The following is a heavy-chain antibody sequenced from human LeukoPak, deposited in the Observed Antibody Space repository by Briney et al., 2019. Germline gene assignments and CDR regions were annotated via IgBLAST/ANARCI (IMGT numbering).Heavy chain of an antibody. V-gene: IGHV1-18*01. J-gene: IGHJ4*02. CDR3: ARDRYYGSGSYTVY. Sequence: ASVKVSCKASGYTFTSYGISWVRQAPGQGLEWMGWISAYNGNTNYAQKFQGRVTITADKSTSAAYMELGSLRSEDTAVYYCARDRYYGSGSYTVYWGQGTLVTVSS. D-gene: IGHD3-10*01. CDR1: GYTFTSYG. CDR2: ISAYNGNT.